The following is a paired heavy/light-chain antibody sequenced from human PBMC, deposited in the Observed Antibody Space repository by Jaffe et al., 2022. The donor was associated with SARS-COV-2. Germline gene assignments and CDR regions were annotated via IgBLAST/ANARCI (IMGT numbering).Heavy chain of an antibody. J-gene: IGHJ6*02. Sequence: QVTLEESGPVLVKPTETLTLTCSVSGLSLSNKRVGVSWIRQPPGKALEWLAHIFSNDEKAHSTSLKSRLTISKDTSRSQVVLTMTNLDPVDTATYYCALLSLQGIAVADGGEGYSYVMDVWGQGTTVTVSS. CDR1: GLSLSNKRVG. CDR2: IFSNDEK. D-gene: IGHD6-19*01. CDR3: ALLSLQGIAVADGGEGYSYVMDV. V-gene: IGHV2-26*01.
Light chain of an antibody. V-gene: IGKV1-39*01. CDR1: QSIRTN. Sequence: DIQMTQSPSSLSASVGDRVTITCRASQSIRTNLNWYQQKPGKAPNLLIYGASALQSGVPSRISGSGSGTDFTLTISGLQPEDFAIYYCQQSFRTPWTFGQGTKVDIK. CDR3: QQSFRTPWT. CDR2: GAS. J-gene: IGKJ1*01.